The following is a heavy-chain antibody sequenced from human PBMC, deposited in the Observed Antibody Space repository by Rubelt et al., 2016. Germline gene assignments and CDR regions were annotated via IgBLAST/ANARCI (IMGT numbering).Heavy chain of an antibody. CDR3: ARASSVNRFDY. V-gene: IGHV3-30*19. CDR1: GFTFSSYG. Sequence: GGGVVQPGRSLRLSCAASGFTFSSYGMHWVRQAPGKGLEWVAVISFDGSDKYYADSVKGRFTISRDNSKNTLYLQMNSLRAEDTAVYYCARASSVNRFDYWGQGTLVTVSS. D-gene: IGHD1-14*01. CDR2: ISFDGSDK. J-gene: IGHJ4*02.